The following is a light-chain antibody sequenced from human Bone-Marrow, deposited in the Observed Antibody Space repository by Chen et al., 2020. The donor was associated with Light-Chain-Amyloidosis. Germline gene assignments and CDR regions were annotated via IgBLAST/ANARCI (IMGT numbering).Light chain of an antibody. CDR2: DDS. V-gene: IGLV3-21*02. CDR3: QVWDRSSDRPV. CDR1: NIGSTS. Sequence: SYVLTQPSSVSVAPGQTATIACGGNNIGSTSVHWYQQTPGQAPRLVVDDDSDRPSGIPERLSGSNSGNTATLTISRVEAGDEADYYCQVWDRSSDRPVFGGGTKLTVI. J-gene: IGLJ3*02.